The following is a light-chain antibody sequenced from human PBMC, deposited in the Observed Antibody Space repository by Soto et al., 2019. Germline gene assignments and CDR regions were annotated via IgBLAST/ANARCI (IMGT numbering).Light chain of an antibody. J-gene: IGKJ5*01. CDR3: QQTYSTPIT. CDR2: GAS. V-gene: IGKV1-39*01. Sequence: QVTQSPSSLSASVGDRVTITCRTSQIIVTYLSWYQQRPGKAPTLLIYGASTLQSGVPSRFSASGSGTEFSLTINSLQPADSATYYCQQTYSTPITFGRGTRLEIK. CDR1: QIIVTY.